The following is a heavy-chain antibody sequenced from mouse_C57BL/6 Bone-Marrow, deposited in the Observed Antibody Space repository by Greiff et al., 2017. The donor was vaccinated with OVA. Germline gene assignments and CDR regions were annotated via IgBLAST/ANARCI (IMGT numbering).Heavy chain of an antibody. CDR3: AKFITTPY. J-gene: IGHJ3*01. D-gene: IGHD1-1*01. CDR1: GYSITSGYY. CDR2: ISYDGSN. Sequence: DVKLVESGPGLVKPSQSLSLTCSVTGYSITSGYYWNWIRQFPGNKLEWMGYISYDGSNNYNPSLKNRISITRDTSKNQFFLKLNSVTTEDTATYYCAKFITTPYWGQGTLVTVSA. V-gene: IGHV3-6*01.